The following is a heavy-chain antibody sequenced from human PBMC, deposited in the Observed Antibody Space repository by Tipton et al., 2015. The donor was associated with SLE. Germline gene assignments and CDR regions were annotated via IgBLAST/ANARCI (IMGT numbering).Heavy chain of an antibody. V-gene: IGHV3-53*01. J-gene: IGHJ6*03. CDR1: GFSVSSNY. D-gene: IGHD2-2*01. Sequence: SLRLSCAASGFSVSSNYMSWVRQAPGKGLQWVSVLYSGGRTDYADSVKGRFRISRDTSKNTLYLEMNSLRVEDTAVYYCATDSSTGPINYNYYMDVWGKGTTVTVSS. CDR2: LYSGGRT. CDR3: ATDSSTGPINYNYYMDV.